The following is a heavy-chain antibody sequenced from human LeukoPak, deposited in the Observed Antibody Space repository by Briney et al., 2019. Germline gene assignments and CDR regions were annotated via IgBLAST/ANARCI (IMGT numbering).Heavy chain of an antibody. CDR2: INPNSGNT. CDR3: VRGSGSYYQYYFDW. V-gene: IGHV1-8*01. Sequence: ASVKVSCKASKYTFTSYDINWVRQATGQGLGWMGWINPNSGNTGYAQKFQGRVTMTRNTSIITAYVELSSLRSEDTAMYYCVRGSGSYYQYYFDWWGQGTLVTVSS. CDR1: KYTFTSYD. J-gene: IGHJ4*02. D-gene: IGHD3-10*01.